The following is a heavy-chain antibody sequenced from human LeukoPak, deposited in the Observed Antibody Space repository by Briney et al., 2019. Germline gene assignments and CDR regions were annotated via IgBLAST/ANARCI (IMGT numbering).Heavy chain of an antibody. V-gene: IGHV1-8*01. CDR2: MNPNSGNT. CDR3: ARVNSYGSRLELPVRPKRPAWKKYYFDY. CDR1: GYTFTSYD. D-gene: IGHD5-18*01. J-gene: IGHJ4*02. Sequence: ASVKVSCKASGYTFTSYDINWVRQATGQGLEWMGWMNPNSGNTGYAQKFQGRVTMTRNTSISTAYMELSSLRSEDTAVYYCARVNSYGSRLELPVRPKRPAWKKYYFDYWGQGTLVTVSS.